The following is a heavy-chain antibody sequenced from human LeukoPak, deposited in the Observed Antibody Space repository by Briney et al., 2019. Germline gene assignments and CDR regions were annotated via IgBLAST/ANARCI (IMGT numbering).Heavy chain of an antibody. D-gene: IGHD3-3*01. Sequence: PGGSLRLSCAASGFTFSSYAMSWVRQAPGKGLEWVSAISGSGGSTYYADSVKGRFTISRDNSKNTLYLQMNSLRAEDTAVYYCAIPPPSYYDFWSGYYTFDCWGQGTLVTVSS. CDR1: GFTFSSYA. CDR2: ISGSGGST. CDR3: AIPPPSYYDFWSGYYTFDC. V-gene: IGHV3-23*01. J-gene: IGHJ4*02.